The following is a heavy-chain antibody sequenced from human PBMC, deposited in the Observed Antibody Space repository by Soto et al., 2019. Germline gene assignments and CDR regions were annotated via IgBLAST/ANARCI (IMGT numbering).Heavy chain of an antibody. CDR3: ARDLDSVWGSSRYTRPSY. J-gene: IGHJ4*02. V-gene: IGHV3-30-3*01. D-gene: IGHD3-16*02. CDR2: ISYDGSNK. Sequence: GGSLRLSCAASGFTFSSYAMHWVRQAPGKGLEWVAVISYDGSNKYYADSVKGRFTISRDNSKNTLYLQMNSLRAEDTAVYYCARDLDSVWGSSRYTRPSYWGQGTLVTVSS. CDR1: GFTFSSYA.